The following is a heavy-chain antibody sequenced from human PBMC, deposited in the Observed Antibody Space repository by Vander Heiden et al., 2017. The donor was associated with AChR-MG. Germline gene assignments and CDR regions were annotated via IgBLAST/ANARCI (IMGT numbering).Heavy chain of an antibody. CDR2: ISGTDGI. CDR3: ARDHNWAFDY. J-gene: IGHJ4*02. Sequence: EIPLVASGGGFVLPVGSRRLSFAGFGFDVKFYRLTWLRQGPGKGLEWIAYISGTDGIWYADSVKGRFTISRDNAKNSLFLQMNSLGAEDTAVYYCARDHNWAFDYWGQGILVTVSS. V-gene: IGHV3-48*01. D-gene: IGHD1-20*01. CDR1: GFDVKFYR.